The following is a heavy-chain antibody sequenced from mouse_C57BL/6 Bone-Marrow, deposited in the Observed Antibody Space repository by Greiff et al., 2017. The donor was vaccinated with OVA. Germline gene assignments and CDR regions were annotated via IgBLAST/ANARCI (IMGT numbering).Heavy chain of an antibody. CDR2: ISGGGGNT. V-gene: IGHV5-9*01. J-gene: IGHJ4*01. Sequence: EVKLVESGGGLVKPGGSLKLSCAASGFTFSSYTMSWVRQTPETRLEWVATISGGGGNTYYPDSVKGRFTISRDNAKNTLYLQMSSLRSEDTALYYCARRGKVTPFMDYWGQGTSVTVSS. D-gene: IGHD2-2*01. CDR1: GFTFSSYT. CDR3: ARRGKVTPFMDY.